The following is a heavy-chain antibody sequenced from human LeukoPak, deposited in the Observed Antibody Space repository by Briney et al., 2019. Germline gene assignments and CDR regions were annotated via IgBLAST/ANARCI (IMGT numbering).Heavy chain of an antibody. CDR1: GGSISSSSYY. CDR2: IYHSGST. CDR3: ARLLVVPAAIDY. V-gene: IGHV4-39*07. J-gene: IGHJ4*02. Sequence: SETLSLTCTVSGGSISSSSYYWGWIRQPPGKGLEWIGSIYHSGSTYYNPSLKSRVTISVDRSKNQFSLKLSSVTAADTAVYYCARLLVVPAAIDYWGQGTLVTVSS. D-gene: IGHD2-2*01.